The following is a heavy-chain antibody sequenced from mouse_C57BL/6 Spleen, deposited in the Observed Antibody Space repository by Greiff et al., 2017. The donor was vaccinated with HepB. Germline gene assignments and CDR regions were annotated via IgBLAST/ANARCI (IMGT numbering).Heavy chain of an antibody. CDR2: IWSGGST. D-gene: IGHD1-1*01. J-gene: IGHJ4*01. Sequence: QVKLMESGPGLVQPSQSLSITCTVSGFSLTSYGVHWVRQSPGKGLEWLGVIWSGGSTDYKAAFISRLSISKDNSKSQVFFKMNSLQADDTAIYYCARNGNLLGAMDYWGQGTSVTVSS. CDR1: GFSLTSYG. CDR3: ARNGNLLGAMDY. V-gene: IGHV2-2*01.